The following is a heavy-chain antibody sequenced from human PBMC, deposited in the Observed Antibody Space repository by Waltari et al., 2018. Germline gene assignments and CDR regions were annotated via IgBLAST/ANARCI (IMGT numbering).Heavy chain of an antibody. J-gene: IGHJ4*02. Sequence: EVQLVESGGGLVQPGGSLRLSCAASGPTFSSAWMHGVRQDPGKGLVWVSRIRGDGSSTTYADSVKGRFTISRDNAKNTLYLQMNSLRAEDTAVYYCAQRSRSTVTSIFDYWGQGTLVTVSS. CDR3: AQRSRSTVTSIFDY. V-gene: IGHV3-74*01. D-gene: IGHD4-17*01. CDR2: IRGDGSST. CDR1: GPTFSSAW.